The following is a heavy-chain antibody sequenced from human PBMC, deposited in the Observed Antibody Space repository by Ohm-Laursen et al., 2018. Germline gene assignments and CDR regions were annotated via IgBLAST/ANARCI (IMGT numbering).Heavy chain of an antibody. D-gene: IGHD7-27*01. CDR1: GGSISGYY. CDR3: ARRELGIFDY. V-gene: IGHV4-59*08. CDR2: IHYSGST. J-gene: IGHJ4*02. Sequence: GTLSLTCTVFGGSISGYYWSWIRQPPGKGLEWIGFIHYSGSTNYNPSLKSRLTISVDTSKNQFSLRLTSVTAADTAVYYCARRELGIFDYWGQGSLVTVSS.